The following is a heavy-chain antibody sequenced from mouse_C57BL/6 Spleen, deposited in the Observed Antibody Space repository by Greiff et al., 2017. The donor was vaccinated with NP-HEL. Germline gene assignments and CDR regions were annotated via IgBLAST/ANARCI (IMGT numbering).Heavy chain of an antibody. CDR3: ARHGNYEVDY. CDR1: GYTFTSYT. CDR2: INPSSGYN. J-gene: IGHJ2*01. D-gene: IGHD2-1*01. Sequence: QVQLQQSGAELARPGASVKMSCKASGYTFTSYTMHWVKQRPGQGLEWIGYINPSSGYNKYNQKFKDKATLTADKSSSTAYMQLSSLTSEDSAVYYCARHGNYEVDYWGQGTTLTVSS. V-gene: IGHV1-4*01.